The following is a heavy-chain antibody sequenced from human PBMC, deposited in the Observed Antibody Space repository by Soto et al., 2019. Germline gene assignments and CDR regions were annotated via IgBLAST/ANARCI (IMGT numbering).Heavy chain of an antibody. CDR1: GYTFIRYG. CDR3: ARGGQWDFLSDY. Sequence: ASVKVSCKASGYTFIRYGITWVRQAPGQGLEWMEWISAYNGNTHYEEKLQGRVTLTTDTSTSTAYMELRSLRSDDTAVYFCARGGQWDFLSDYWGQGTLVTVSS. V-gene: IGHV1-18*01. J-gene: IGHJ4*02. CDR2: ISAYNGNT. D-gene: IGHD1-26*01.